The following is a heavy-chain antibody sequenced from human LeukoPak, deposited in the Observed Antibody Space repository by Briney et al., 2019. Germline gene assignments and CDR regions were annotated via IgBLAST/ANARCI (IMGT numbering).Heavy chain of an antibody. CDR3: ARHELLRSRWFDP. Sequence: SETLSLTCTVSGYSISSGYYWGWIRQPPGKGLEWIGSMYHSGSTYYNPSLKSRVTISVDTSKNQFSLKLISVTAADTAVYYCARHELLRSRWFDPWGQGTLVTVSS. D-gene: IGHD1-26*01. CDR2: MYHSGST. J-gene: IGHJ5*02. CDR1: GYSISSGYY. V-gene: IGHV4-38-2*02.